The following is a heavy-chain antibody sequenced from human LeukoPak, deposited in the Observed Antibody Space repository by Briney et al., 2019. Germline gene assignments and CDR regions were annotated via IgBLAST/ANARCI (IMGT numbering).Heavy chain of an antibody. CDR3: AKSMTLQWRGFFDL. V-gene: IGHV3-23*01. D-gene: IGHD6-19*01. CDR2: ISDSGANT. J-gene: IGHJ2*01. Sequence: GGSLRLSCAASGFTFSTYAMSWVRQAPGKGLEWVSTISDSGANTYYADSVRGRFTISRDNPKNTLYLQKNSLRADDTAIYYCAKSMTLQWRGFFDLWGRGTHVTVSS. CDR1: GFTFSTYA.